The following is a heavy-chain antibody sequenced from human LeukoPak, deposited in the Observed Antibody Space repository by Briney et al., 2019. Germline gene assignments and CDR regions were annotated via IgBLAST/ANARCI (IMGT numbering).Heavy chain of an antibody. Sequence: GGSLRLSCAASGFTFSDYYMSWIRQAPGKGLEWVSYISSSGSTIYYADSVKGRFTIFRDNAKNSLYLQMNSLRAEDTAVYYCAREGVLLWFGELQGGYYFDYWGQGTLVTVSS. J-gene: IGHJ4*02. CDR1: GFTFSDYY. CDR3: AREGVLLWFGELQGGYYFDY. D-gene: IGHD3-10*01. V-gene: IGHV3-11*01. CDR2: ISSSGSTI.